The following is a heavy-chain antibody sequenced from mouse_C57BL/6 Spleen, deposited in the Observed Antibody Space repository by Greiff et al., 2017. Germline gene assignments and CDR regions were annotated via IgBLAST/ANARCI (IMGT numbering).Heavy chain of an antibody. CDR1: GYTFTSYW. CDR2: IHPNCGST. CDR3: ARSVLYAY. J-gene: IGHJ3*01. V-gene: IGHV1-64*01. Sequence: QVQLLQPGAELVKPGASVKLSCKASGYTFTSYWMHWVKQMPGQGLEWIGMIHPNCGSTNYNEKFKSKATLTVNKSSSTAYMQLSSLTSEDSAVYNCARSVLYAYWGQGTLVTVSA. D-gene: IGHD2-12*01.